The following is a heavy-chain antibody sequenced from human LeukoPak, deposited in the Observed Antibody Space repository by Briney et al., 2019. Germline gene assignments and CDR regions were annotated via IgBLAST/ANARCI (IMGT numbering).Heavy chain of an antibody. CDR1: GGSISSYY. CDR3: ARESVAGYYVDYFDY. J-gene: IGHJ4*02. Sequence: PSETLSLTCTVSGGSISSYYWSWIRQPAGKGLEWIGRIYTSGSTNYNPSLKSRVTMSVDTSKNQFSLKLSSVTAADTAVYYCARESVAGYYVDYFDYWGQGTLVTVSS. D-gene: IGHD3-9*01. V-gene: IGHV4-4*07. CDR2: IYTSGST.